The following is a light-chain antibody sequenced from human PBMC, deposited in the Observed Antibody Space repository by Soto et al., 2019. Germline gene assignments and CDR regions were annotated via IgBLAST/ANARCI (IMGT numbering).Light chain of an antibody. Sequence: LVMTQSPLSLPVTLGQPASISCRSSQSLVYSDGDTYLSWFQQRPGQSPRRLIYKVSNRDSGVPYRFSGSGSGTDFTLKISRVEAEDVGVYYCMQGTHWPWTFGQGTKVDIK. CDR2: KVS. J-gene: IGKJ1*01. CDR1: QSLVYSDGDTY. V-gene: IGKV2-30*01. CDR3: MQGTHWPWT.